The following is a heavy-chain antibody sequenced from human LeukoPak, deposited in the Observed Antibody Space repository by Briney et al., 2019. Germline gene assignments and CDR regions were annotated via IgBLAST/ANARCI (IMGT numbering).Heavy chain of an antibody. CDR3: AAHKYSSGWYGGWFDP. D-gene: IGHD6-19*01. J-gene: IGHJ5*02. Sequence: SETLSLTCTVSGGSISSSSYYWGWIRQPPGKGLEWIGSIYYSGSTYYNPSLKSRVTISVDTSKNQFSLQLSSVTAADTAVYYCAAHKYSSGWYGGWFDPWGQGTLVTVSS. CDR2: IYYSGST. CDR1: GGSISSSSYY. V-gene: IGHV4-39*01.